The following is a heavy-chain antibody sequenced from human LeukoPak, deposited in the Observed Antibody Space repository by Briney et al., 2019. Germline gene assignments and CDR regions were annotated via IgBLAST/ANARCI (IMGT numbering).Heavy chain of an antibody. J-gene: IGHJ4*02. D-gene: IGHD5-12*01. CDR1: GFSFSYYG. CDR2: ISFDGSIT. CDR3: ASPIVATICDY. V-gene: IGHV3-30*03. Sequence: GRSLRLSCAASGFSFSYYGMHWVRQAPGKGLEWVSFISFDGSITYNADSVKGRLTISRDNSKNTVYLQMNRLRAEDTAVYYCASPIVATICDYWGQGTLVTVSS.